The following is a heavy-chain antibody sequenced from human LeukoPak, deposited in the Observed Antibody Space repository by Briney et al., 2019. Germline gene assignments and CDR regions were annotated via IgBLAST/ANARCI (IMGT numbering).Heavy chain of an antibody. CDR3: ARHSAVSGTKKGAFDS. D-gene: IGHD6-19*01. J-gene: IGHJ3*01. Sequence: SETLSLTCTVSGGSIGSYYWSWIRRPPGKGLEWIAYVYYSGSTFYNPSLRSRATISVDTSKNQFSLRLTSVTASDSALYYCARHSAVSGTKKGAFDSWGQGTTVTVSS. CDR1: GGSIGSYY. CDR2: VYYSGST. V-gene: IGHV4-59*08.